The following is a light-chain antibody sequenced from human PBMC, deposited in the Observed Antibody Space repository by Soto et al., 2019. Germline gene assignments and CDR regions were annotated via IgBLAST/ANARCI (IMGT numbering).Light chain of an antibody. CDR1: QDINKN. J-gene: IGKJ1*01. Sequence: DIQMTQSPSSLSASVGDRVTITCQASQDINKNLIWYQQKPWKAPKALIFGVSNLQSGVPPRFSGSASGTDFTLTISSLQPEDIATYYCQQSFSLRTFGQGTKV. CDR2: GVS. CDR3: QQSFSLRT. V-gene: IGKV1-39*01.